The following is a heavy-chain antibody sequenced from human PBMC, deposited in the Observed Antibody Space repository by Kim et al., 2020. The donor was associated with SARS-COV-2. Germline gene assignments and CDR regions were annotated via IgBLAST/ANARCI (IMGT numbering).Heavy chain of an antibody. J-gene: IGHJ4*02. CDR2: ISSNGGST. CDR3: ARGRVRWLEFDY. CDR1: GFTFSSYA. V-gene: IGHV3-64*01. Sequence: GGSLRLSCAASGFTFSSYAMHWVRQAPGKGLEYVSAISSNGGSTYYANSVKGRFTISRDNSKNTLYLQMGSLRAEDMAVYYCARGRVRWLEFDYWGQGTLVTVSS. D-gene: IGHD5-12*01.